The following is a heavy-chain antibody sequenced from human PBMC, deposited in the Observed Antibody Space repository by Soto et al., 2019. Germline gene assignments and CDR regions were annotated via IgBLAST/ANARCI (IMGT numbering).Heavy chain of an antibody. J-gene: IGHJ3*02. Sequence: VQLVESGGDLVKPGGSLRLSCAASGFTLSDYYMSWIRQAPGKGLEWVSYITTSGTTIFYADSVKGRFTISRDNAKNSLSLQMNSLRAEDTAVYYCARHHRYGGNAFDIWGQGTTVTVSS. CDR2: ITTSGTTI. D-gene: IGHD3-16*01. V-gene: IGHV3-11*01. CDR3: ARHHRYGGNAFDI. CDR1: GFTLSDYY.